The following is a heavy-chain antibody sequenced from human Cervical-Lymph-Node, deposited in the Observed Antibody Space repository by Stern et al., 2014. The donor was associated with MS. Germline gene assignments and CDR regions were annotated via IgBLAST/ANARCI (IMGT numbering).Heavy chain of an antibody. CDR3: ARSRWELLLLDY. CDR2: ISYDGSNK. D-gene: IGHD1-26*01. V-gene: IGHV3-30-3*01. CDR1: GFTFSSYA. Sequence: VQLLESEGGVVQPGRSLRLSCAASGFTFSSYAMHWVRQAPGKGLEWVAVISYDGSNKYYADSVKGRFTISRDNSKNTLYLQMNSLRAEDTAVYYCARSRWELLLLDYWGQGTLVTVSS. J-gene: IGHJ4*02.